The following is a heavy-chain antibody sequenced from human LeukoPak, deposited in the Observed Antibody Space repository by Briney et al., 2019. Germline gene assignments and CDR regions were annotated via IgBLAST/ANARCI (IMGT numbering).Heavy chain of an antibody. V-gene: IGHV3-7*03. CDR1: GFTFSSYW. D-gene: IGHD6-13*01. CDR2: INHNGNVN. Sequence: GGSLRLSCAASGFTFSSYWMNWARQAPGKGLEWVASINHNGNVNYYVDSVKGRFTLSRDNAKNSLFLQMNSLRAEDTAVYYCVKNSGWYCLDYWGQGTLVTVSS. CDR3: VKNSGWYCLDY. J-gene: IGHJ4*02.